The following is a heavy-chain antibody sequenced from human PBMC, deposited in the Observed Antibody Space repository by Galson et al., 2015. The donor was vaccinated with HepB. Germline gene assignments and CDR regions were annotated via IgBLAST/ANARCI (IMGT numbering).Heavy chain of an antibody. D-gene: IGHD3-22*01. CDR3: AMGEYFDTSDYYSPADY. CDR1: GFTVSTNY. J-gene: IGHJ4*02. CDR2: IYSGGST. V-gene: IGHV3-53*01. Sequence: LRLSCAASGFTVSTNYMNWVRQAPGKGLEWVSVIYSGGSTYYADSVKGRFTISRDNSKNTLYLQMNSLRAEDTAVCYCAMGEYFDTSDYYSPADYWGQGTLVTVSS.